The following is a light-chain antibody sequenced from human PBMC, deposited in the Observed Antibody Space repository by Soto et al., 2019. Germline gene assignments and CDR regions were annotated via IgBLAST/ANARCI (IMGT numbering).Light chain of an antibody. J-gene: IGLJ2*01. V-gene: IGLV2-23*01. CDR3: CSCAGSSTYVV. Sequence: QSALTQPASVSGSPEQAITISFTGTSSDVGSYNLVSWYQQHPGKAPKLMIYESSKRPSGVSNRFSGSKSGNTASLTISGLQAEEEADYYCCSCAGSSTYVVFGGGTKRTV. CDR1: SSDVGSYNL. CDR2: ESS.